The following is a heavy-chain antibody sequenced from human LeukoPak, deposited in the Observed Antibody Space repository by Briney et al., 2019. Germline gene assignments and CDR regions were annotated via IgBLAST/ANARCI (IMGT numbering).Heavy chain of an antibody. CDR3: TREQDREASATVVGDY. CDR2: IHWNGSRT. Sequence: GGSLRLSCAASGFTFDNYGINWVRQAPGKGLEWVSRIHWNGSRTGYADSVKGRFTISRDNAKNSLFLQMNSLRAEDTAVYYCTREQDREASATVVGDYWGQGTLVTVSS. D-gene: IGHD4-23*01. CDR1: GFTFDNYG. J-gene: IGHJ4*02. V-gene: IGHV3-20*04.